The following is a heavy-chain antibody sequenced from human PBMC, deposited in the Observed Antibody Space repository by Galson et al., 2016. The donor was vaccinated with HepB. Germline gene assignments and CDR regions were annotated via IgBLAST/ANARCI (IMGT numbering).Heavy chain of an antibody. J-gene: IGHJ6*02. Sequence: SLRLSCAASGFTFSNYAMSWVRQAPGKGLEWVSSINDRGDSTYYADSVKGRFTISRDSSKNTLYLQMNSLRAEDTAVYYCAKVRQLAYSYGRDVWGQGTTVTVSS. CDR1: GFTFSNYA. D-gene: IGHD6-6*01. V-gene: IGHV3-23*01. CDR3: AKVRQLAYSYGRDV. CDR2: INDRGDST.